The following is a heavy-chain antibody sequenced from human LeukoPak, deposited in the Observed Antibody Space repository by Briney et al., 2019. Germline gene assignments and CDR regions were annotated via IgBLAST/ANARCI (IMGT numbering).Heavy chain of an antibody. J-gene: IGHJ4*02. Sequence: PSETLSLTCSVQGGSFSGYYWSWIRQPPGKGLEWIGEINHSGSTNYNPSLKSRVTISVDTSKNQFSLKLSSVTAADTAVYYCARVSTWLRLPDYWGQGTLVTVSS. CDR3: ARVSTWLRLPDY. CDR1: GGSFSGYY. V-gene: IGHV4-34*01. CDR2: INHSGST. D-gene: IGHD5-12*01.